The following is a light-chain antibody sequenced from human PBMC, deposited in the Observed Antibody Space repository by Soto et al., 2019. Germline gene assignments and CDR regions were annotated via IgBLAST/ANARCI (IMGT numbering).Light chain of an antibody. CDR3: CSYAGTYTRV. V-gene: IGLV2-11*01. J-gene: IGLJ1*01. CDR2: DVN. CDR1: SSDVDNYNN. Sequence: QSALTQPRSVSGSPGQSVTISCTRTSSDVDNYNNVSWYQQHPGKAPKLLIYDVNKRPSGVPYRFSGSMSGNTASLTISGLQAGDEADYFCCSYAGTYTRVFGTGTKLTVL.